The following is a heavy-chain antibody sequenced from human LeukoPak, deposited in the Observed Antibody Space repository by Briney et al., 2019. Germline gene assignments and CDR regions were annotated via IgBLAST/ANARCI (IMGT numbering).Heavy chain of an antibody. CDR2: INPNSGGT. V-gene: IGHV1-2*02. Sequence: ASVKVSCKASGYTFTGYYMHWVRQAPGQGLEWMGWINPNSGGTNYAQKFQGRVTMTRDTSISTAYMELSRLRSDDTAVYYCARITIFGVDLFDCWGQGTLVTVSS. CDR1: GYTFTGYY. CDR3: ARITIFGVDLFDC. D-gene: IGHD3-3*01. J-gene: IGHJ4*02.